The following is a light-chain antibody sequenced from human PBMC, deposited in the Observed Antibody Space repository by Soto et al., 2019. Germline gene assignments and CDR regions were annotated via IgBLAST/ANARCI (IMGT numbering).Light chain of an antibody. J-gene: IGKJ1*01. CDR1: QGVRSY. Sequence: IQLTQSPSSLSASVGDRVTITCRASQGVRSYLAWFQQRPGKAPKLLIFGASTLQNGVPARFSGGGFGTEFTLTINSMQPEDFETYYCHQVYTYPRTFVQGTKVEIK. CDR3: HQVYTYPRT. CDR2: GAS. V-gene: IGKV1-9*01.